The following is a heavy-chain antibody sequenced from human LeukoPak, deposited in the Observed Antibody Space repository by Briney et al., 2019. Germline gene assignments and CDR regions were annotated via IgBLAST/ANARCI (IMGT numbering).Heavy chain of an antibody. J-gene: IGHJ4*02. D-gene: IGHD3-16*01. V-gene: IGHV3-23*01. CDR1: GLTFSSFA. CDR3: ARKDDPGSYAYFDY. Sequence: GGSLRLSCAASGLTFSSFAMSWVRQAPGKGLEWVSAISGSGGGITFYADSVRGRFTISRDNSKNTLYLQMDSLRGEDTAVYYCARKDDPGSYAYFDYWGQGTVVTVSS. CDR2: ISGSGGGIT.